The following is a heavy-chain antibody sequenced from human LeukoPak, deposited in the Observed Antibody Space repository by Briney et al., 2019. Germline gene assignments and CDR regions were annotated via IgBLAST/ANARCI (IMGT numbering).Heavy chain of an antibody. J-gene: IGHJ4*02. Sequence: SQTLSLTCVISGDSVSSNIAVWNWIRQSPSRGLEWLGRTYYRSKWGNDYAPSVKGRITISPDTSKNQFSLQLDSVTPGDTAVYYCAGVCGTGAIGCFHWGQGTLVTVSS. CDR3: AGVCGTGAIGCFH. V-gene: IGHV6-1*01. D-gene: IGHD2-15*01. CDR2: TYYRSKWGN. CDR1: GDSVSSNIAV.